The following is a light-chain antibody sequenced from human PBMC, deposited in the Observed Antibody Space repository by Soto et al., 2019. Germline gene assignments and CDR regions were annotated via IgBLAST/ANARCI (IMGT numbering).Light chain of an antibody. J-gene: IGKJ5*01. CDR3: QQSETYPLT. Sequence: DIQMTQSPSTLSASVGDRVTITCRASQTISTWLAWYQHKPGKAPNLMIYDASTLMSGVPSRFSGSGSGTEFTLTISSLQPGDVATYYCQQSETYPLTLGQGTRLEIK. CDR2: DAS. CDR1: QTISTW. V-gene: IGKV1-5*01.